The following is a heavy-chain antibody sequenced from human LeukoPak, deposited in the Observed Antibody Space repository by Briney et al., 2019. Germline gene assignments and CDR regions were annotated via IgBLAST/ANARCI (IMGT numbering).Heavy chain of an antibody. CDR2: IIPILGIA. CDR3: ARQGYYDSSGYYLH. D-gene: IGHD3-22*01. J-gene: IGHJ4*02. Sequence: ASVKVSCKASGGTFSSYAISWVRQAPGQGLEWMGRIIPILGIANYAQKFQGRVTITADKSTSTAYMELSSLRSDDTAVYYCARQGYYDSSGYYLHWGQGTLVTVSS. V-gene: IGHV1-69*04. CDR1: GGTFSSYA.